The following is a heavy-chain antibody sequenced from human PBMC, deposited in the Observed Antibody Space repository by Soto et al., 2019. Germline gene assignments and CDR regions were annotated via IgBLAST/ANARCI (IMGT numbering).Heavy chain of an antibody. CDR1: GITFTTYA. CDR2: INAGNGNT. J-gene: IGHJ5*02. D-gene: IGHD5-12*01. V-gene: IGHV1-3*01. Sequence: QVQLVQSGTEVKKPGASMKVSYKASGITFTTYAIHWVRQAPGQGLEWMGWINAGNGNTRYSQKFQGRVTLTRDTSASTAYMDLSSLTSEDAAIYYCARAISGYVTWGQGTLVTVSS. CDR3: ARAISGYVT.